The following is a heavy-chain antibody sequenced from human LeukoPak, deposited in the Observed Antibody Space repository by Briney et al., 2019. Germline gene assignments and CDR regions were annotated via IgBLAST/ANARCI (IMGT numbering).Heavy chain of an antibody. V-gene: IGHV1-18*01. CDR3: ARGAHDYGDYYYGMDV. CDR2: ISAYNGNT. CDR1: GYTFTSYG. D-gene: IGHD4-17*01. Sequence: GASVKVSCKASGYTFTSYGISWVRQAPGQGLEWMGWISAYNGNTNYAQKLQGRVTMTTDTSTSTAYMELRSLRSDDTAVYYCARGAHDYGDYYYGMDVWGQGTTVTVSS. J-gene: IGHJ6*02.